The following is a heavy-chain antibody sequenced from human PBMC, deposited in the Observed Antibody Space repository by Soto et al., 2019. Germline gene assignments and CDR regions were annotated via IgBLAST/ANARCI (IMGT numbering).Heavy chain of an antibody. Sequence: GGSLRLSCAAFGFTFRSYGMHWARQAPGKGLEWVAVISYDGSDKYYGDSVKGRFTISRDNSKNTLYLQMNSLRAEDTAVYYCAKDLHYYDSSGYYVIDYWGQGTLVTVSS. CDR3: AKDLHYYDSSGYYVIDY. CDR2: ISYDGSDK. D-gene: IGHD3-22*01. V-gene: IGHV3-30*18. J-gene: IGHJ4*02. CDR1: GFTFRSYG.